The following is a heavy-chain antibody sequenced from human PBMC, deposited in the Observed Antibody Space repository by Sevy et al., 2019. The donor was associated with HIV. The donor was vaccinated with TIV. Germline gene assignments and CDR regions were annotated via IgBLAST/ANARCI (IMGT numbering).Heavy chain of an antibody. CDR3: ATGGSGWRTFDY. J-gene: IGHJ4*02. V-gene: IGHV1-24*01. CDR2: FDPEDGET. CDR1: GYTLTELS. Sequence: ASVKVSCKVSGYTLTELSMHWVRQAPGKGLEWMGGFDPEDGETIYAQKFQGRVTMTEDTSTDTAYMELSSLGSEDTAVYYWATGGSGWRTFDYWGQGTLVTVSS. D-gene: IGHD6-19*01.